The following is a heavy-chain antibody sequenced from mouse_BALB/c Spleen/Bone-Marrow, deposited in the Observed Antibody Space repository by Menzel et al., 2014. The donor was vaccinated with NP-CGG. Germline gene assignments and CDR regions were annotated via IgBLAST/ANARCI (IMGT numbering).Heavy chain of an antibody. Sequence: QVQLQQSGPSLVQPSQSLSITCTVSGFSLTSYGAHWVRQSPGKGLEWLGVIWRRGSTDYNAAFMSRLSITKDNSKSQVFFKMNSLQADDTAIYYCAKNDDDAMDYWGQGTSVTVSS. CDR1: GFSLTSYG. CDR3: AKNDDDAMDY. J-gene: IGHJ4*01. V-gene: IGHV2-5-1*01. CDR2: IWRRGST. D-gene: IGHD2-12*01.